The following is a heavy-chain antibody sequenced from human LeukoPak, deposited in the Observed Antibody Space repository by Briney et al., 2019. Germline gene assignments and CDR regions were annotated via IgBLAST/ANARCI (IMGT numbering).Heavy chain of an antibody. Sequence: GGSLRLSCSVSGVTFSSYVITWVRQAPGKGLEWVSGFSGSRGVTNYADSVKGRFTISRDNSKNTLYLQMNSLRAEDTAVYYCAKDLHNGDYDFWGQGTLVTVSS. V-gene: IGHV3-23*01. CDR3: AKDLHNGDYDF. D-gene: IGHD4-17*01. CDR2: FSGSRGVT. CDR1: GVTFSSYV. J-gene: IGHJ4*02.